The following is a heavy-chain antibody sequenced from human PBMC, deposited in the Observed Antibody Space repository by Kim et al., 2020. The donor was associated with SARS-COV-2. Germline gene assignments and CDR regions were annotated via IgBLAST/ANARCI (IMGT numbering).Heavy chain of an antibody. D-gene: IGHD4-17*01. Sequence: GGSLRLSCAASGFTFSSYAMHWVRQAPGKGLEWVAVISYDGSNKYYADSVKGRFTISRDNSKNTLYLQMNSLRAEDTAVYYCARSRQYGDYPNYYYYGMGVWGQGTTVPVSS. CDR1: GFTFSSYA. CDR3: ARSRQYGDYPNYYYYGMGV. V-gene: IGHV3-30*04. CDR2: ISYDGSNK. J-gene: IGHJ6*02.